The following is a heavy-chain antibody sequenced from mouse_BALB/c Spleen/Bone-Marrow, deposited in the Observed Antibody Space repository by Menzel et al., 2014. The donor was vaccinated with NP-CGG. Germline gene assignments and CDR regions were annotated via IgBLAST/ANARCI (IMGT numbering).Heavy chain of an antibody. CDR2: IDPANSNT. J-gene: IGHJ3*01. CDR3: ASYYYGSSSFAY. D-gene: IGHD1-1*01. CDR1: GFNIKDTY. Sequence: EVQLQQSGAELVKPGVSVKLSCTASGFNIKDTYMHWVKQRPEQGLEWIGRIDPANSNTKYDPKFQGKATITADTSSNTAYLQLSSLTSEDTAVYYCASYYYGSSSFAYWGQGTLVTVSA. V-gene: IGHV14-3*02.